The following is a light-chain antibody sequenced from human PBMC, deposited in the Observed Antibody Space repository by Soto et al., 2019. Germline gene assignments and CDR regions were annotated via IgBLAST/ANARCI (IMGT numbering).Light chain of an antibody. J-gene: IGLJ3*02. CDR2: LEGSGSY. CDR1: SGHSSYI. Sequence: QPVLTQSSSASASLGSSVKLTCTLSSGHSSYIIAWHQQQPGKAPRYLMKLEGSGSYNKGSGVPDRFSGSSSGADRYLTISNLQFEDEADYYCETWDSSIHWVFGGGTKLTVL. V-gene: IGLV4-60*02. CDR3: ETWDSSIHWV.